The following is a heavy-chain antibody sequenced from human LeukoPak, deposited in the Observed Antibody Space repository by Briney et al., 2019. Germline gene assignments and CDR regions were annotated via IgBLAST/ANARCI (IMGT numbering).Heavy chain of an antibody. J-gene: IGHJ4*02. D-gene: IGHD2-21*02. V-gene: IGHV4-59*01. Sequence: PSETLSLTCTVSGGSISSYYWSWVRQPPGKGLEWIGYIYSSGSTNYNPSLKSRITISVDTSKNQFSLKLSSVTAADTAVYYCARFAYCGGHCWYYFDYWGQGSLVTVSS. CDR1: GGSISSYY. CDR2: IYSSGST. CDR3: ARFAYCGGHCWYYFDY.